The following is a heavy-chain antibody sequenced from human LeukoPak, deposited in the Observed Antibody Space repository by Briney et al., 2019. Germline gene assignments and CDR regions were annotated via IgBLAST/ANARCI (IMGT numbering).Heavy chain of an antibody. V-gene: IGHV4-4*07. CDR2: IYASGGT. J-gene: IGHJ3*02. CDR3: ERNRSNDYGEVPFNI. CDR1: GGAISKDY. D-gene: IGHD4-17*01. Sequence: PSETLSLTCTVSGGAISKDYLGWIRQSAGKGLEWIGQIYASGGTNYNPSLKSRVTMSADKSKNQISLRLSSVTAADTAVYYCERNRSNDYGEVPFNIWGQGTMVTVSS.